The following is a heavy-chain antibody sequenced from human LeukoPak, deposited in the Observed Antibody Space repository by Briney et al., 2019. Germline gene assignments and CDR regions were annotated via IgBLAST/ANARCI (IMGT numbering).Heavy chain of an antibody. D-gene: IGHD6-19*01. CDR2: ISYDGSNK. CDR1: GFTFSSYA. V-gene: IGHV3-30-3*01. Sequence: GGSLRLSCAASGFTFSSYAMHWVRQALGKGLEWVAVISYDGSNKYYADSVKGRFTISRDNSKNTLYLQMNSLRAEDTAVYYCAREGIAVAGTRFRYYYYGVDVWGQGTTVTVSS. J-gene: IGHJ6*02. CDR3: AREGIAVAGTRFRYYYYGVDV.